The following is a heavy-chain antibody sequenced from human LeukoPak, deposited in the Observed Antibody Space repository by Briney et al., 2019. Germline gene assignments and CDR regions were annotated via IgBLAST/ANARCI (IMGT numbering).Heavy chain of an antibody. CDR2: ISGSGGNT. CDR1: GFTFSSYA. D-gene: IGHD6-13*01. CDR3: AKGGSWYRPTFFDY. J-gene: IGHJ4*02. Sequence: GGSLKLPCAASGFTFSSYAMSWVRQAPGRGLEWVSTISGSGGNTYYADSVKGRFTISRDNSKNKMFLQMNSLRVEDTALYYCAKGGSWYRPTFFDYWGQGTLVSVSS. V-gene: IGHV3-23*01.